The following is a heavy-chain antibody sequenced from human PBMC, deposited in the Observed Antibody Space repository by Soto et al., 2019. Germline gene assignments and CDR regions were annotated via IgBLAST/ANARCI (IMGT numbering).Heavy chain of an antibody. CDR2: IYVSGST. CDR3: ARGVLRYYYYGMDV. CDR1: GDSVSSYY. V-gene: IGHV4-59*02. J-gene: IGHJ6*02. Sequence: QVQLQESGPGLVKPSETLSLTCTVSGDSVSSYYWSWIRQPPGKGLEWIGYIYVSGSTNHNPSLKSRVTISLDTSKNQFSLKLSSVTAADTAVYYCARGVLRYYYYGMDVWGQGTTVTVSS.